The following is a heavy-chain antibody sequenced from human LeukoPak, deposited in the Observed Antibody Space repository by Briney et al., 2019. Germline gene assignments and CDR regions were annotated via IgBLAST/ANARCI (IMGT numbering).Heavy chain of an antibody. CDR3: ARQNDFRLDY. J-gene: IGHJ4*02. D-gene: IGHD3-3*01. CDR1: GYTFSSYW. CDR2: IYPGDSDT. V-gene: IGHV5-51*01. Sequence: GESLKISCKGSGYTFSSYWIGWVRQMPGKGLEWTGIIYPGDSDTRYSPSLQGQVTISVDTSIGTAYLQWSSLKASDTAIYYCARQNDFRLDYWGQGTLVTVSS.